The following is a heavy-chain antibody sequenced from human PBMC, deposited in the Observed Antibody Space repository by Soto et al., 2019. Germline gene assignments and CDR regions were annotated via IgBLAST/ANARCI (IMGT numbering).Heavy chain of an antibody. J-gene: IGHJ4*02. CDR2: FDPEDGET. D-gene: IGHD3-10*01. CDR3: ATGTYYYGSGSSKNYDY. Sequence: ASVKGSCNVSGYTLTELSMHWVRQAPGKGLEWMGGFDPEDGETIYAQKFQGRVTMTEDTSTDTAYMELSSLRSEDTAVYYCATGTYYYGSGSSKNYDYWGQGTLVTVS. CDR1: GYTLTELS. V-gene: IGHV1-24*01.